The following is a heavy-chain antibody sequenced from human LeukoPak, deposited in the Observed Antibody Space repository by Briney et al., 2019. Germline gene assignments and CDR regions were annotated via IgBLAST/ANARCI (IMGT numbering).Heavy chain of an antibody. CDR1: GFTFSSYT. V-gene: IGHV3-74*01. CDR3: ASSYVAGYFDL. CDR2: INSDGSST. D-gene: IGHD1-14*01. J-gene: IGHJ2*01. Sequence: PGGSLRLSCAVSGFTFSSYTMNWVRQTPGKGLVWVSRINSDGSSTSYADSVKGRFTISRDNAKNTLYLQMNSLRAEDTAVYYCASSYVAGYFDLWGRGTLVTVSS.